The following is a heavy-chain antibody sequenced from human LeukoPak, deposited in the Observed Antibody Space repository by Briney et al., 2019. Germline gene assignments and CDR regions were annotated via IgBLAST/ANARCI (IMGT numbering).Heavy chain of an antibody. CDR2: IKSDGST. V-gene: IGHV3-74*01. D-gene: IGHD3-22*01. Sequence: GGSLRLSCAASGFTFSTYWMHWVRQAPGTGLVWVSRIKSDGSTNYADSVKGRFTIPRDNANNTLSLQMNSLRPEDTGVYYCARAPSEIGGYYPEYFRHWGQGTLVTVSS. CDR3: ARAPSEIGGYYPEYFRH. J-gene: IGHJ1*01. CDR1: GFTFSTYW.